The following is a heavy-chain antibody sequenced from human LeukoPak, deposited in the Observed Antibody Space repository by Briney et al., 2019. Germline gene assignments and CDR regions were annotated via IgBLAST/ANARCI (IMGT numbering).Heavy chain of an antibody. CDR3: AREAYYYDSSGYPRAFDI. V-gene: IGHV1-2*02. D-gene: IGHD3-22*01. CDR2: INPNSGGT. CDR1: GYTFTGYC. Sequence: ASVKVSCKASGYTFTGYCIHWVRQAPGLGLEWMGWINPNSGGTIYAQKFQGSVTMTRDTSISTAYMKLSRLRSEDTAVYYCAREAYYYDSSGYPRAFDIWGQGTMVTVSS. J-gene: IGHJ3*02.